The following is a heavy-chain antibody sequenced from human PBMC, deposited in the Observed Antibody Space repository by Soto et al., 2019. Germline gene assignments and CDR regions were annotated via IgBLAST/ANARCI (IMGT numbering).Heavy chain of an antibody. CDR2: IYYSGST. J-gene: IGHJ4*02. CDR1: GGSISSGAYY. CDR3: ARDAYCSGGSCYFSH. V-gene: IGHV4-31*03. D-gene: IGHD2-15*01. Sequence: PSETLSLTCTVSGGSISSGAYYWSWIRQPPGKGLEWIGYIYYSGSTYYNSSLKSRVTISVDTSKNQFSLKLSSVTAADTAVYYCARDAYCSGGSCYFSHWGQGTLDTVSS.